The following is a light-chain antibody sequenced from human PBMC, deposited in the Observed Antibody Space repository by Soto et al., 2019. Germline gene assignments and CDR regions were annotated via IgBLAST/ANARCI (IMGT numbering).Light chain of an antibody. CDR3: QHHGDLIG. J-gene: IGKJ4*01. Sequence: IILTQSPGTLSLSPGERVTLSCKASQTINNNYVAWYQQRPGRAPRLLVYGASARATGIPDRFRGSGAGTDFTLTISRLEPEDFAVYYCQHHGDLIGFGGGPKV. CDR1: QTINNNY. V-gene: IGKV3-20*01. CDR2: GAS.